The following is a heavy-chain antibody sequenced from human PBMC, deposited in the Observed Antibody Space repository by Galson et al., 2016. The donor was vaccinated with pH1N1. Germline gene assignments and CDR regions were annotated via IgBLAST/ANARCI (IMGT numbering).Heavy chain of an antibody. V-gene: IGHV1-69*05. J-gene: IGHJ6*02. CDR2: IIPVLTST. Sequence: SVKVSCKASGGTFTTYAVSWVRQAPGQGLEWMGGIIPVLTSTAYAQKFQDRVTITTDASMRTAYIELSGLRYDDTAIYYCARAAGPSYYYGLDVWGQGTTVIVSS. D-gene: IGHD6-13*01. CDR1: GGTFTTYA. CDR3: ARAAGPSYYYGLDV.